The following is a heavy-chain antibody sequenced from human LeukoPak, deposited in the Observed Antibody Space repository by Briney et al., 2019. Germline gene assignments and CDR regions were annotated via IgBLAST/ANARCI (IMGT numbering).Heavy chain of an antibody. Sequence: GRSLRLSCAASGFTFSSYAMHWVRQAPGKGLEWVAVISYDGSNKYYADSVKGRFTISRDNSKNTLYLQMNSLRAEDTAVYYCARDRIVVVVAAMYYYYGMDVWGQGTTVTVSS. V-gene: IGHV3-30-3*01. CDR2: ISYDGSNK. D-gene: IGHD2-15*01. J-gene: IGHJ6*02. CDR3: ARDRIVVVVAAMYYYYGMDV. CDR1: GFTFSSYA.